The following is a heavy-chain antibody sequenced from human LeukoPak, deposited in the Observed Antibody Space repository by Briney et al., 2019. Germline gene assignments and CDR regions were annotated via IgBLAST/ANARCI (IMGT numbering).Heavy chain of an antibody. CDR1: GYTFTSYG. V-gene: IGHV1-69*13. D-gene: IGHD5-12*01. CDR2: IIPIFGTA. Sequence: GASVKVSCKASGYTFTSYGISWVRQAPGQGLEWMGGIIPIFGTANYAQKFQGRVTITADESTSTAYMELSSLRSEDTAVYYCARDIGHSGYYYWGQGTLVTVSS. CDR3: ARDIGHSGYYY. J-gene: IGHJ4*02.